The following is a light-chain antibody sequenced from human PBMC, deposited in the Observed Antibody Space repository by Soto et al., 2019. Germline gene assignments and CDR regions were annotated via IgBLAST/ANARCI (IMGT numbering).Light chain of an antibody. V-gene: IGKV3-20*01. Sequence: EIVLTQSPGTLSLSPGQRATLSCRASQSVGSYLAWYQQKPGQPPRLLISVASSRATGIPDRFSGSGYGTEFTLTISRVEPEDFAVYYCQLYVASHPITFGHGTRLDIK. CDR1: QSVGSY. CDR2: VAS. J-gene: IGKJ5*01. CDR3: QLYVASHPIT.